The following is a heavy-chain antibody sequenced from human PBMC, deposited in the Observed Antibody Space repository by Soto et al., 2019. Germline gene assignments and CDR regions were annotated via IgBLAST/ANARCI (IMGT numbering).Heavy chain of an antibody. CDR2: ISSTTNYI. CDR1: GVKFTRYS. Sequence: LRLSCAASGVKFTRYSMNWVRQAPGKGLEWVSSISSTTNYIYYGDSMKGRFTISRDNAKNSLYLEMNSLRAEDTAVYYCARESEDLTSNFDYWGQGTLVTVSS. V-gene: IGHV3-21*06. J-gene: IGHJ4*02. CDR3: ARESEDLTSNFDY.